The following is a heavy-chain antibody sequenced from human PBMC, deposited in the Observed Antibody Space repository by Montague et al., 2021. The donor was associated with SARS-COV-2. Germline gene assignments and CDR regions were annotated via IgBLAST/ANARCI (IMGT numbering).Heavy chain of an antibody. D-gene: IGHD3-9*01. CDR1: GDSISGSRHF. V-gene: IGHV4-31*03. CDR2: IYHTGTT. Sequence: TLSLTCNVSGDSISGSRHFWNWIRQHPGKGLEWIGYIYHTGTTHYRPSLKSRATLSVDISQNQFSLKPNSMTAADTAIYYCARQLRYYDLRADYWGQGTLVSVSS. CDR3: ARQLRYYDLRADY. J-gene: IGHJ4*02.